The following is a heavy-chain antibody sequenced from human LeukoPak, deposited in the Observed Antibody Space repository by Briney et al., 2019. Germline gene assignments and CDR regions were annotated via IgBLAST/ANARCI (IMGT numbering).Heavy chain of an antibody. J-gene: IGHJ6*03. V-gene: IGHV4-39*01. CDR1: GDSISSSGDY. CDR3: ARVGATYPHYYMDV. CDR2: IYYSGST. D-gene: IGHD3-16*01. Sequence: SETLSLTCTVSGDSISSSGDYWGWIRQPPGKGLEWIGNIYYSGSTYYSPSLKSRVTIAVDTSKNQLSLKLTSVTAADTAVYYCARVGATYPHYYMDVWGKGTTVTVAS.